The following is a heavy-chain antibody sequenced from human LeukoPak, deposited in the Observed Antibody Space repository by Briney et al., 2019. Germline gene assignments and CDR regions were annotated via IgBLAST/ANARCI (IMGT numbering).Heavy chain of an antibody. Sequence: SETLSLTCAVSGGSISNYYWTWIRQPPGKGLEWIGYIYYSGSTNYNPSLKSRVTISGDTSKNQFSLKLSSMTAADTAVYYCARLRGYSSGWYPSYYFDYWGQGTLVTVSS. D-gene: IGHD6-19*01. V-gene: IGHV4-59*08. CDR1: GGSISNYY. CDR2: IYYSGST. CDR3: ARLRGYSSGWYPSYYFDY. J-gene: IGHJ4*02.